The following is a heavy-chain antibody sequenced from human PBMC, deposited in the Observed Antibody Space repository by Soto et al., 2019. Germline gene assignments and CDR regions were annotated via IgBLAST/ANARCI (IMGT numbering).Heavy chain of an antibody. V-gene: IGHV3-48*02. Sequence: EVQLVESGGYLVQPGRSLRLSCAASGFIFANYDMNWVRQAPGKGLQWVSYISRGSSTVYYVQSVRGRFTTSRDNAKNSLYLQMDSLRDEDTAVYFCTRHIPALGLIDYWGQGTLVTVSA. CDR3: TRHIPALGLIDY. CDR1: GFIFANYD. J-gene: IGHJ4*02. D-gene: IGHD2-2*02. CDR2: ISRGSSTV.